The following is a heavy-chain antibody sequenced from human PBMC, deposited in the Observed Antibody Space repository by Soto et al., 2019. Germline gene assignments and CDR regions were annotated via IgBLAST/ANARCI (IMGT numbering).Heavy chain of an antibody. V-gene: IGHV4-30-4*01. Sequence: TLSLTCTVSGGSISSGNYYWSWIRQPPGRGLEWIGFISYSGSTYYSTSLKSRVTISVDTSKSQFSLNLSFVTAADTAVYYCATMGTPATGLYFFDYWGQGSLVTVSS. CDR1: GGSISSGNYY. CDR2: ISYSGST. D-gene: IGHD2-15*01. J-gene: IGHJ4*02. CDR3: ATMGTPATGLYFFDY.